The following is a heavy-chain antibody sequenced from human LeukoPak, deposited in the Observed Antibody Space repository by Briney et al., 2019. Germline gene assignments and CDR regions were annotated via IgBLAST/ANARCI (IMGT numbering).Heavy chain of an antibody. D-gene: IGHD5-18*01. CDR1: GFTFSSYA. CDR3: AKRVIQLSQAPSYYFDY. CDR2: ISGSGGST. Sequence: PGGSLRLSCAASGFTFSSYAMSWVHQAPGKGLEWVSAISGSGGSTYYADSVKGRFTISRDNSKNTLYLQMNSLRAEDTAVYYCAKRVIQLSQAPSYYFDYWGQGTLVTVSS. J-gene: IGHJ4*02. V-gene: IGHV3-23*01.